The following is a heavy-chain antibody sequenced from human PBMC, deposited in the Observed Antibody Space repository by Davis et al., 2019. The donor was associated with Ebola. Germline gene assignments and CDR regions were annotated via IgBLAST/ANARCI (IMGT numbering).Heavy chain of an antibody. CDR3: AERGGSV. V-gene: IGHV4-59*11. CDR1: GVSISRHY. CDR2: IYYTGSA. Sequence: PSETLSLTCTVSGVSISRHYWSWIRQPPGKGLEWIGSIYYTGSAYYNSSLNSRVTISVDTSKNQFSLKLSSVTAADTAMYYCAERGGSVWGQGTLVTVSS. D-gene: IGHD3-16*01. J-gene: IGHJ4*02.